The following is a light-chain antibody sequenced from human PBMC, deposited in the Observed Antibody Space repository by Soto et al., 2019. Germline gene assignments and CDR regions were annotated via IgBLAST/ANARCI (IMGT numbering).Light chain of an antibody. Sequence: DIQMTQSPSSLSASVGDRVTITCRAIQGITPYVNWLQQKPGKAPKLLVYSTSTLEAGVPSRFSGSGGGTDYTLTISSLQVEDAATYFCQQGYNIVVTFGGGTRVEV. J-gene: IGKJ4*01. CDR3: QQGYNIVVT. CDR2: STS. CDR1: QGITPY. V-gene: IGKV1-39*01.